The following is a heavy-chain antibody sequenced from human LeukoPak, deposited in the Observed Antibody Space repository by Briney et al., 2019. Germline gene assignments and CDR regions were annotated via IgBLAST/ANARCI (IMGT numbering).Heavy chain of an antibody. CDR2: IYHSGST. D-gene: IGHD5-18*01. CDR3: ARLYSYGYLGY. J-gene: IGHJ4*02. CDR1: GYSISSGYY. Sequence: SETLSPTCTVSGYSISSGYYWGWIRQPPGKGLEWIGSIYHSGSTYYNPSLKSRVTISVDTSKNQFSLKLSSVTAADTAVYYCARLYSYGYLGYWGQGILVTVSS. V-gene: IGHV4-38-2*02.